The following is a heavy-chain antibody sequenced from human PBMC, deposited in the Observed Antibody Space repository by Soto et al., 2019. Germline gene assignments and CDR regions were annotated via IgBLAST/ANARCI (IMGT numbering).Heavy chain of an antibody. Sequence: PGESLKISCKGSGYTFTSYWINWVRQMPGKGLEWMGIIYPGDSDTRYSPSFQGQVTISADKSISTAYLQWSSLKASDTAMYYCARPREAGKYYYGVDVWGQGTTVTVSS. J-gene: IGHJ6*02. CDR3: ARPREAGKYYYGVDV. D-gene: IGHD6-19*01. V-gene: IGHV5-51*01. CDR2: IYPGDSDT. CDR1: GYTFTSYW.